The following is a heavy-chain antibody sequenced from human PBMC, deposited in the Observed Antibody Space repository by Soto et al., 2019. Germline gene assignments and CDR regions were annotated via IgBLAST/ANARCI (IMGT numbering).Heavy chain of an antibody. V-gene: IGHV4-30-4*01. D-gene: IGHD3-16*01. CDR1: GGSICSGDYF. CDR3: ARRTYGGNNCFDP. Sequence: SETLSLTCTLSGGSICSGDYFWSWISQPPGKGLEWIGFIYYSGSTYYNPSLKSLVTISVDTSKSQFSLKLSSVTAADTALYYCARRTYGGNNCFDPWGQGTLVTVSS. CDR2: IYYSGST. J-gene: IGHJ5*02.